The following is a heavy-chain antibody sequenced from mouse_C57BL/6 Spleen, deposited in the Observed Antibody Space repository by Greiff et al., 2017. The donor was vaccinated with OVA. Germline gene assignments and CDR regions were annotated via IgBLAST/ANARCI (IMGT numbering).Heavy chain of an antibody. V-gene: IGHV5-4*01. CDR1: GFTFSSYA. CDR2: ISDGGSYT. J-gene: IGHJ1*03. CDR3: ARDGGLWYFDV. Sequence: EVKLQESGGGLVKPGGSLKLSCAASGFTFSSYAMSWVRQTPEKRLEWVATISDGGSYTYYPDNVKGRFTISRDNAKNNLYLQMSHLKSEDTAMYYCARDGGLWYFDVWGTGTTVTVSS.